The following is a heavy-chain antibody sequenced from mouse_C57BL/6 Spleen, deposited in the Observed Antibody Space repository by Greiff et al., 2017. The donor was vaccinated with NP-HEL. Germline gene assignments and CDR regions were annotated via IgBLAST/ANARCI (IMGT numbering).Heavy chain of an antibody. Sequence: EVQLQPSGPELVKPGASVKISCKASGYTFTDYYMNWVKQSHGKSLEWIGDINPNNGGTSYNQKFKGKATLTVDKSSSTAYMELRSLTSEDSAVYYCASACYYFAYWGHGTTLSVSS. V-gene: IGHV1-26*01. J-gene: IGHJ2*01. CDR1: GYTFTDYY. CDR3: ASACYYFAY. CDR2: INPNNGGT.